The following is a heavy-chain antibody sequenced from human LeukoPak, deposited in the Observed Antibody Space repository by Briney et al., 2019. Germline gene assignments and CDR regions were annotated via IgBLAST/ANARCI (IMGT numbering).Heavy chain of an antibody. J-gene: IGHJ6*02. CDR3: ARGRSNYYGMDV. V-gene: IGHV4-30-2*01. CDR2: IYYSGST. CDR1: GGSISSGGYS. D-gene: IGHD1-26*01. Sequence: SETLSLTCAVSGGSISSGGYSWSWIRQPPGKGLEWIGYIYYSGSTYYNPSLKSRVTMSVDTSKNLFSLKVSSVTAADTAVYYCARGRSNYYGMDVWGQGTTVTVSS.